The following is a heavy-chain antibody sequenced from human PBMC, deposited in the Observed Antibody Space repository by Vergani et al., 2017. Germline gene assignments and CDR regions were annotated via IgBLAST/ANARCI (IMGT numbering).Heavy chain of an antibody. Sequence: QVQLQQWGAGLLKPSETLSLTCTVSGGSISSGGYYWSWIRQHPGKGLEWIGYIYYSGSTYYNPSLKSRVTISVDTSKNQFSLKLSSVTAADTAVYYCARGGRRYCSSTSCSDKNYYYYYYMDVWGKGTTVTVSS. CDR2: IYYSGST. CDR1: GGSISSGGYY. V-gene: IGHV4-31*03. D-gene: IGHD2-2*01. J-gene: IGHJ6*03. CDR3: ARGGRRYCSSTSCSDKNYYYYYYMDV.